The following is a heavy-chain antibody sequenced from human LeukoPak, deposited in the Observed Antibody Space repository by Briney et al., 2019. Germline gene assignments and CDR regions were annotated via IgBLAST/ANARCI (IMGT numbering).Heavy chain of an antibody. CDR2: IYDSGST. D-gene: IGHD3-16*01. V-gene: IGHV4-59*01. CDR3: ARVGRGDHTWGSYYCDH. CDR1: GGSITGYY. Sequence: PSETLSLTCTVSGGSITGYYWSWIRQPPGKGLEWIGYIYDSGSTNYNPSLKSRVTISVDTSKNQFPLKLSSVTAADTAVYYCARVGRGDHTWGSYYCDHWGQGTLVSVSS. J-gene: IGHJ4*02.